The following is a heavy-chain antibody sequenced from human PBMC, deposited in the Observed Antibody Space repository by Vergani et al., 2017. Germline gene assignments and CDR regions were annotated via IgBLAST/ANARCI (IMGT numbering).Heavy chain of an antibody. CDR2: IYYSGST. CDR3: ASQYSSSTSCYVPFDY. J-gene: IGHJ4*02. V-gene: IGHV4-59*12. D-gene: IGHD2-2*01. CDR1: GGSISSYY. Sequence: QVQLQESGPGLVKPSETLSLTCTVSGGSISSYYWSWIRQPPGKGLEWSGYIYYSGSTNYNPSLKSRVTISVDTSKNQFSLKLSSVTAADTAVYYCASQYSSSTSCYVPFDYGGQGTLVTVSS.